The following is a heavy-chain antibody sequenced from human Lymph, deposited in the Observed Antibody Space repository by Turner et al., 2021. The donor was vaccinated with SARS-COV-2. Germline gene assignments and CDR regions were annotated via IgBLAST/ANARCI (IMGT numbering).Heavy chain of an antibody. CDR1: GFTFSSYS. J-gene: IGHJ4*02. Sequence: EVQPVEYGRGLFVPVWSLRFSCAASGFTFSSYSLNWVRQVLGKGLEWVSYNTFTSNEKYYEGRVKGRYNISRDNAKNSLCLQMNGVRAEDTAVYYCGRGPRCYPYYFDYWGQGTLVTVSS. V-gene: IGHV3-21*01. CDR3: GRGPRCYPYYFDY. D-gene: IGHD2-15*01. CDR2: NTFTSNEK.